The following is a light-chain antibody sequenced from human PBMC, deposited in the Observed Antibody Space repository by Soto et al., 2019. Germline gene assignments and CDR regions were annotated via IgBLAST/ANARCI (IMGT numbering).Light chain of an antibody. V-gene: IGKV3-20*01. CDR1: QSINDN. Sequence: EIVMTQSPATLSVSPGGRATLSCRASQSINDNLAWYQQKPGQAPRLLIYAASSRATGIPDRFSGSGSGTDFTLTISRLEPEDFAVYYCQQYGSSPQTFGQGTKVDIK. J-gene: IGKJ1*01. CDR2: AAS. CDR3: QQYGSSPQT.